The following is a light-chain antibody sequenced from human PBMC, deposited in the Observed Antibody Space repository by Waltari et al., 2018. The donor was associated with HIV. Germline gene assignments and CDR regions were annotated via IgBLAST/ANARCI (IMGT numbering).Light chain of an antibody. Sequence: VTLSLSPGERATLSCRASQSVSSSYLAWYQQKPGQAPRLLIYGASSRATGIPDRFSGSESGTDFTLTISRLEPEDFAVYYCQQYGSSPPTFGQGTKVEIK. CDR2: GAS. CDR3: QQYGSSPPT. J-gene: IGKJ1*01. V-gene: IGKV3-20*01. CDR1: QSVSSSY.